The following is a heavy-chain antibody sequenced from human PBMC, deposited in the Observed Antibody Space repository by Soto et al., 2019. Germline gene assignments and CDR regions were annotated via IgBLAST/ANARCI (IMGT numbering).Heavy chain of an antibody. CDR1: GFTFSGSA. CDR3: TRGYGDCVRDY. CDR2: IRSKSNSYAT. Sequence: EVQLVESGGGLVQPGGSLKLSCAVSGFTFSGSAMHWVRQASGKGLEWVGRIRSKSNSYATAYAASVKGRFTISRDDSKNTAYLQMNSLKTEDTAVYYCTRGYGDCVRDYWGQGTLVTVSS. J-gene: IGHJ4*02. V-gene: IGHV3-73*01. D-gene: IGHD4-17*01.